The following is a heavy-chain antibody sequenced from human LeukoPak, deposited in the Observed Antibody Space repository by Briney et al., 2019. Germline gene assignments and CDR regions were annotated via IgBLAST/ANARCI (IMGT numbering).Heavy chain of an antibody. D-gene: IGHD3-10*01. CDR3: ASYYFASGSYYRGAFDT. J-gene: IGHJ3*02. CDR2: IYYSGST. Sequence: SQTLSLTCTVSGGSISSGDYYWSWIRQPPWKGLEWIGFIYYSGSTYYNPSLKSRLTISVDTSKNQFSLKLSSVTAADTAVYYCASYYFASGSYYRGAFDTWGQGTMVTVSS. CDR1: GGSISSGDYY. V-gene: IGHV4-30-4*01.